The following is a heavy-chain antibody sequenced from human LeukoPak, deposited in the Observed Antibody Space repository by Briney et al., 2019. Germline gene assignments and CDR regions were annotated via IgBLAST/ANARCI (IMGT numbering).Heavy chain of an antibody. D-gene: IGHD5-18*01. CDR1: GFTFSSYW. Sequence: PGGSLRLSCAASGFTFSSYWMSWVRQAPGKGLKWVANIKQDGSVKYYVDSVKGRFTISRDNAMNSLYLQMNSLRAEDTAVYYCARDTAMVTSVDYYGMDVWGQGTLVTVSS. CDR3: ARDTAMVTSVDYYGMDV. V-gene: IGHV3-7*05. CDR2: IKQDGSVK. J-gene: IGHJ6*02.